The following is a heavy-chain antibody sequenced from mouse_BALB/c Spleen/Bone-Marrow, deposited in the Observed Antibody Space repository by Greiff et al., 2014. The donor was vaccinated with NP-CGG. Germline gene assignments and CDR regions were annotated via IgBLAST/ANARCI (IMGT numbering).Heavy chain of an antibody. CDR1: GYSITSDYA. J-gene: IGHJ2*01. V-gene: IGHV3-2*02. Sequence: VQLQQSGPGLVKPSQSLSLTCTVTGYSITSDYAWNWIRQFPGNKLEWMGYIGYSGSTSYNPSLKSRISITRDTSKNQFFLQSNSVTTEDTATYYCARGRDYFDYWGQGTTLTVSS. CDR2: IGYSGST. CDR3: ARGRDYFDY.